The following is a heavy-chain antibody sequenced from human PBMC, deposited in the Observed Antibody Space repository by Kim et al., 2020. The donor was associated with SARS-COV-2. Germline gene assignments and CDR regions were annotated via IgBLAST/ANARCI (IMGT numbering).Heavy chain of an antibody. J-gene: IGHJ4*02. CDR3: ARGSDTAMVTFEGWGY. V-gene: IGHV4-34*01. D-gene: IGHD5-18*01. Sequence: PSLQSRVTISVDTSKNQFSLKLSSVTAADTAVYYCARGSDTAMVTFEGWGYWGQGTLVTVSS.